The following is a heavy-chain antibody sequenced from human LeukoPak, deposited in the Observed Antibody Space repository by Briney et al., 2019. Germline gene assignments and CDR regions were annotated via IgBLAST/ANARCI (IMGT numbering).Heavy chain of an antibody. Sequence: SVKVSCKASGGTFSSYAISWVRQAPGQGLEWMGGIIPIFGTANYAQKFQGRFTITADNSTSSAYMELSSLRSEDTAVYYCARFGDGSDPFYCYYYMDVWGKGTTVTVSS. CDR1: GGTFSSYA. CDR3: ARFGDGSDPFYCYYYMDV. J-gene: IGHJ6*03. CDR2: IIPIFGTA. V-gene: IGHV1-69*06. D-gene: IGHD1-26*01.